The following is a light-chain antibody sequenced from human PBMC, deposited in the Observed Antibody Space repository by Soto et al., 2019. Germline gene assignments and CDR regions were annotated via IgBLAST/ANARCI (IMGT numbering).Light chain of an antibody. V-gene: IGKV3-20*01. CDR2: GAS. CDR1: QSVSSR. Sequence: RSCRASQSVSSRLAWYQQKPGQAPRLLISGASSRATGIPDRFSGSGSGTDLTLVISRLEPDEPAVYYCSQYGSSPAKFGQGTKVDIK. J-gene: IGKJ1*01. CDR3: SQYGSSPAK.